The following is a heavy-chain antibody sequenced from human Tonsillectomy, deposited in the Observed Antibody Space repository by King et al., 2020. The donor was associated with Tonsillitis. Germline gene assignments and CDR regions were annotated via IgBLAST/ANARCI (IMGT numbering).Heavy chain of an antibody. CDR1: GFTFNVHT. CDR3: AGQRYKGFGEFIS. V-gene: IGHV3-48*04. CDR2: ISSTGSSV. D-gene: IGHD3-10*01. J-gene: IGHJ4*02. Sequence: EVQLVESGGDLVQPGGSLRLSCAASGFTFNVHTMNWVRQAPGTGLEWGSYISSTGSSVYYADSVKGRFTISRDNAKNSLYLQMNSLRAEDTALYYCAGQRYKGFGEFISWGQGTLVTVSS.